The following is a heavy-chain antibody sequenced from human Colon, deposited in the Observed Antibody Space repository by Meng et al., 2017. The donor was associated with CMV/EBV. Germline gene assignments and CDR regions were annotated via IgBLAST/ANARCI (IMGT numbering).Heavy chain of an antibody. CDR3: ARDTQDIVVVPAAIWRYYGMDV. D-gene: IGHD2-2*02. CDR2: ISYDGSNK. V-gene: IGHV3-30*04. CDR1: GFSFGDYA. Sequence: GESLKISCITSGFSFGDYAMSWVRQAPGKGLEWVAVISYDGSNKYYADSVKGRFTISRDNSKNTLYLQMNSLRAEDTAVYYCARDTQDIVVVPAAIWRYYGMDVWGQGTTVTVSS. J-gene: IGHJ6*02.